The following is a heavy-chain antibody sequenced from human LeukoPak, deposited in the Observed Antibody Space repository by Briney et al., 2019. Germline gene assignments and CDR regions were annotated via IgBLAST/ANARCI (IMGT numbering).Heavy chain of an antibody. CDR1: GFTFSSYG. V-gene: IGHV3-30*18. Sequence: GRSLRLSCAASGFTFSSYGMHWVRQAPGKGLEWVAVISYDGSNKYYADSVKGRFTISRDNSKNTLYLQMNSLRAEDTATYYCAKGSSSSRPYHFDYWGQGTLVTVSS. CDR3: AKGSSSSRPYHFDY. CDR2: ISYDGSNK. J-gene: IGHJ4*02. D-gene: IGHD6-6*01.